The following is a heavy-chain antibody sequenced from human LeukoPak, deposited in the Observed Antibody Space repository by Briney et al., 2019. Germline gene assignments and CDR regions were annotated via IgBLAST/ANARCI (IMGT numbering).Heavy chain of an antibody. CDR3: ATDLTARGVAPGY. CDR1: GYTFTGYY. J-gene: IGHJ4*02. D-gene: IGHD2-15*01. CDR2: FDPEDGET. V-gene: IGHV1-24*01. Sequence: ASVKVSCKASGYTFTGYYMHWVRQAPGKGLEWMGGFDPEDGETIYAQKFQGRVTMTEDTSTDTAYMELSSLRSEDTAVYYCATDLTARGVAPGYWGQGTLVTVSS.